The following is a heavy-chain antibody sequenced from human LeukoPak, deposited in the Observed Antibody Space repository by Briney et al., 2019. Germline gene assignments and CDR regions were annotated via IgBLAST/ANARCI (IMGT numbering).Heavy chain of an antibody. CDR1: GYTFTGYY. CDR3: ARDPVIAAAGTTHDY. V-gene: IGHV1-2*06. J-gene: IGHJ4*02. Sequence: ASVKVSCKASGYTFTGYYMHWVRQAPGQGHEWMGRINPNSGGTNYAQKFQGRVTMTRDTSISTAYMELCRLRSDDTAVYYCARDPVIAAAGTTHDYWGQGTLVTVSS. D-gene: IGHD6-13*01. CDR2: INPNSGGT.